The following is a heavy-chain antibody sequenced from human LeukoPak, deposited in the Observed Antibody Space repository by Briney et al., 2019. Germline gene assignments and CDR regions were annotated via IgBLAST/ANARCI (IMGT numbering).Heavy chain of an antibody. D-gene: IGHD3-22*01. J-gene: IGHJ6*03. CDR2: IIPIFGTA. V-gene: IGHV1-69*06. Sequence: ASVKVSCKASGGTFSSYAISWVRQAPGQGLEWMGGIIPIFGTANYAQKFQGRVTITADKSTSTAYMELSSLRSEDTAVYYCAMGRDYYDSSGYYLGSPYYYYYMDVWGKGTTVTVSS. CDR3: AMGRDYYDSSGYYLGSPYYYYYMDV. CDR1: GGTFSSYA.